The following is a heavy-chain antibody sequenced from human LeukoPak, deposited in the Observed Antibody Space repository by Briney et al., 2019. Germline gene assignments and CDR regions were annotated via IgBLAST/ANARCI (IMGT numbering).Heavy chain of an antibody. CDR1: GFTFSSYQ. CDR2: ISPSGPTI. V-gene: IGHV3-48*03. J-gene: IGHJ4*02. Sequence: GGSLRLSCAASGFTFSSYQMHWVRQAPGKGLEWVSYISPSGPTIYYADSVKGRFTISRDNAKNSLYLQMNSLRAEDMAVYYCAREGSYYFDCWGQGTLVTVSS. CDR3: AREGSYYFDC.